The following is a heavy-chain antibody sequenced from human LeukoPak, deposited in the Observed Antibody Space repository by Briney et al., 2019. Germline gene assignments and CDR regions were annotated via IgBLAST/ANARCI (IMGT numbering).Heavy chain of an antibody. CDR2: IYTSGST. V-gene: IGHV4-61*02. CDR3: ATSKEGTHFDY. CDR1: GGSISSGSYY. J-gene: IGHJ4*02. Sequence: SETLSLTCTVSGGSISSGSYYWSWIRQPAGKGLEWIGRIYTSGSTNYNPSLKSRVTISVDTSKNQFSLRLSSVTAADTAVYYCATSKEGTHFDYWGQGTLVTVSS. D-gene: IGHD3-10*01.